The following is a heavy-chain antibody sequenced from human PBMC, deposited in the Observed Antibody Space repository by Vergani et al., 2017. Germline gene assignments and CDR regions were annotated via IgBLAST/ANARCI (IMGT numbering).Heavy chain of an antibody. J-gene: IGHJ4*02. Sequence: QVQLRESGPGLVKPSETLSLTCAVSGYSISSGYYWGWIRQPPGKGLEWIGSIFHSGNTYYNPSLKSRVTISVDTSKNQFSLKLSSVTAADTAVYYCARGVPASKVVPAAFFDYWGQGTLVTVSS. CDR3: ARGVPASKVVPAAFFDY. D-gene: IGHD2-2*01. V-gene: IGHV4-38-2*01. CDR1: GYSISSGYY. CDR2: IFHSGNT.